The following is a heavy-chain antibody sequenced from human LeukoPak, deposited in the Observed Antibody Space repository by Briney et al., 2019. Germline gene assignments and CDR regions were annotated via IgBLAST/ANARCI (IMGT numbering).Heavy chain of an antibody. CDR1: GGTCSSYA. Sequence: SVKVSCKASGGTCSSYAISWVRQAPGQGLEWMGGIIPIFGTANYAQKFQGRVTITADKSTSTAYMELSSLRSEDTAVYYCARAGDILTGYYYWGQGTLVTVSS. V-gene: IGHV1-69*06. CDR2: IIPIFGTA. J-gene: IGHJ4*02. D-gene: IGHD3-9*01. CDR3: ARAGDILTGYYY.